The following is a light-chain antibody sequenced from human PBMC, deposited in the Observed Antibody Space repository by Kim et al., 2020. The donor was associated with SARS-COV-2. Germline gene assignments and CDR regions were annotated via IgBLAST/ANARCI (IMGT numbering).Light chain of an antibody. Sequence: QLVLTQSSSASASLGPTVRLTCTLSSGHSTYIIAWHQQQPGKAPRYLMKLEKSGSYNKGSGIPDRFSGSSSGADRYLTISSLQSEDEADYFCQTWDSNTVVFGGGTKVTVL. V-gene: IGLV4-60*03. CDR3: QTWDSNTVV. CDR1: SGHSTYI. J-gene: IGLJ2*01. CDR2: LEKSGSY.